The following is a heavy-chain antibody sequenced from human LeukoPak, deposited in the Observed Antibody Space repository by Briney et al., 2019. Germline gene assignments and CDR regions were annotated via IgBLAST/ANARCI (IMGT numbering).Heavy chain of an antibody. Sequence: SETLSLTCTVSGGSISSYYWSWIRQPPGKGLEWIGYIYYSGSTNYNPSLKSRVTISVDTSKNQFSLKLSSVTAADTAVYYCARHDLAAMAWDYWGQGTLVTVSS. CDR1: GGSISSYY. CDR2: IYYSGST. CDR3: ARHDLAAMAWDY. V-gene: IGHV4-59*08. D-gene: IGHD5-18*01. J-gene: IGHJ4*02.